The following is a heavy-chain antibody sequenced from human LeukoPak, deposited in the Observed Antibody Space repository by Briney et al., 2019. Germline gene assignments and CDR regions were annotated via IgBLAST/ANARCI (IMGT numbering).Heavy chain of an antibody. Sequence: GSLRLSCAAFGFTFSSYSMNWVRQAPGKGLEWVSHITASGTAMFYADSVKGRFTISRDNAKNSLYLQMNSLRDEDTAVYYCASSGSYRFDYWGQGTLVTVSS. CDR3: ASSGSYRFDY. V-gene: IGHV3-48*02. CDR1: GFTFSSYS. CDR2: ITASGTAM. J-gene: IGHJ4*02. D-gene: IGHD1-26*01.